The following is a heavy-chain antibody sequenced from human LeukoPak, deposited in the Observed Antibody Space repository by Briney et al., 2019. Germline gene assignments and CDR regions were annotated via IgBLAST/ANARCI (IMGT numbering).Heavy chain of an antibody. V-gene: IGHV3-21*01. Sequence: GGSLRLSCVASGFTFSSYSMNWVRQAPGKGLEWVSSISSSSSYIYYADSVKGRFTISRDNAKNSLYLQMNSLRAEDTAVYYCARDRGAGDDAFDIWGQGTMVTVSS. D-gene: IGHD7-27*01. J-gene: IGHJ3*02. CDR3: ARDRGAGDDAFDI. CDR1: GFTFSSYS. CDR2: ISSSSSYI.